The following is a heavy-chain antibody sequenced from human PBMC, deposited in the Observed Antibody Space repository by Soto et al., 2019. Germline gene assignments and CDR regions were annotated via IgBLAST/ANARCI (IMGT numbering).Heavy chain of an antibody. CDR2: ISGSGGST. D-gene: IGHD6-19*01. V-gene: IGHV3-23*01. CDR3: ANDNFSNGWPVWRFYY. J-gene: IGHJ4*02. Sequence: GGSLRLSCAASGFTFSSYAMSWVRQAPGKGLEWVSAISGSGGSTYYADSVKGRFTISRDNSKNTLYLQMNSLRAEDTAVYYCANDNFSNGWPVWRFYYWGQGTPVPVSS. CDR1: GFTFSSYA.